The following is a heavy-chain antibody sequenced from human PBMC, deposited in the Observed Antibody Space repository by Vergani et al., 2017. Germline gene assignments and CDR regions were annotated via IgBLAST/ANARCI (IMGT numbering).Heavy chain of an antibody. D-gene: IGHD6-13*01. CDR1: GFTFSSYG. CDR2: LSYDGSNK. V-gene: IGHV3-30*18. CDR3: AKGVSRAIAAAGP. J-gene: IGHJ5*02. Sequence: VQLVESGGGLVQPGGSLRLSCAASGFTFSSYGMHWVRQAPGKGLEWVAVLSYDGSNKYYADSVKGRFTISRDNSKNTLYLQMNSLRAEDTAVYYCAKGVSRAIAAAGPWGQGTLVTVSS.